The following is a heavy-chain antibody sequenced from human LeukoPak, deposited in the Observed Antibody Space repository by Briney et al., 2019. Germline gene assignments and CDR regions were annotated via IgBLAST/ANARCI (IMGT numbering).Heavy chain of an antibody. D-gene: IGHD1-1*01. CDR3: SSRSNEDY. CDR2: ISSSGSII. J-gene: IGHJ4*02. V-gene: IGHV3-48*03. Sequence: GGSLRLSCAASAFTFSSYELNWVRQAPGKGLEWISYISSSGSIINYADSVKGRFTISRDNAKNSLYLQMNSLKTEDTAVYYCSSRSNEDYWGQGTLVTVSS. CDR1: AFTFSSYE.